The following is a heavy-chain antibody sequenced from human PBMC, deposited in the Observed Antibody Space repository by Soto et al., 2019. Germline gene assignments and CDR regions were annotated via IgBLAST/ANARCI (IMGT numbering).Heavy chain of an antibody. V-gene: IGHV4-30-4*01. CDR2: IYYSGST. Sequence: PSETLSLTCTVSGGSISSGDYYWSWIRQPPGKGLEWIGYIYYSGSTYYNPSLKSRVTISVDTSKNQFSLKLSSVTAADTAVYYCARVDYYDSSGYYYGAFDIWGQGTMVTVSS. CDR1: GGSISSGDYY. J-gene: IGHJ3*02. D-gene: IGHD3-22*01. CDR3: ARVDYYDSSGYYYGAFDI.